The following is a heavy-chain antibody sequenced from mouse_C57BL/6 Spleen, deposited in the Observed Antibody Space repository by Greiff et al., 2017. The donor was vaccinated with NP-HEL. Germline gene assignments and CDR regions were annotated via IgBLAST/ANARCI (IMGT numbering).Heavy chain of an antibody. J-gene: IGHJ3*01. V-gene: IGHV1-80*01. Sequence: VQLQQSGAELVKPGASVKLSCKASGYAFSSYWMNWVKQRPGKGLEWIGQIYPGDGDTNYNGKFKGKATLTADKSSSTAYMQLSSLTSEDSAVYFCARGISNDGRGDCWFDVWGKGTLVTVSA. CDR2: IYPGDGDT. CDR3: ARGISNDGRGDCWFDV. D-gene: IGHD1-2*01. CDR1: GYAFSSYW.